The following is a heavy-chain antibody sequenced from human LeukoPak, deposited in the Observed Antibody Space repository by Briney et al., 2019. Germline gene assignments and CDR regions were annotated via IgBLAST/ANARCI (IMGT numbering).Heavy chain of an antibody. Sequence: GGSLRLSCAASGFTFSSYGIHWVRQAPGRGLEWVAFIRYDGTKKYYADSVKGRFTISRDNSKNTLYLQMNSLRLEDTAVYYCAKEPSRIALNFDYWGQGTLVTVSS. V-gene: IGHV3-30*02. CDR1: GFTFSSYG. D-gene: IGHD3-16*02. CDR3: AKEPSRIALNFDY. J-gene: IGHJ4*02. CDR2: IRYDGTKK.